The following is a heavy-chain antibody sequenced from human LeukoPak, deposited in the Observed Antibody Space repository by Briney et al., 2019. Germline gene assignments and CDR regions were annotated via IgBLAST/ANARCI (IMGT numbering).Heavy chain of an antibody. CDR3: ARAGYSYGHGYFDY. CDR2: ISYDGSNK. CDR1: GFTFSSYA. J-gene: IGHJ4*02. V-gene: IGHV3-30*04. Sequence: GGSLRLSCAASGFTFSSYAMHWVRQAPGKGLEWVAVISYDGSNKYYADSVKGRFTISRDNSKNTLYLQMNSLRAEDTAVYYCARAGYSYGHGYFDYWGQGTLVTVSS. D-gene: IGHD5-18*01.